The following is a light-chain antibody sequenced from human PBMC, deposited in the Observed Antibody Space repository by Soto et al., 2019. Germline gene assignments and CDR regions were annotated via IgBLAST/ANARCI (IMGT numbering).Light chain of an antibody. CDR1: QSVRSN. J-gene: IGKJ1*01. CDR3: QQYNTWPPT. CDR2: SAS. V-gene: IGKV3-15*01. Sequence: EIVMTQSPATLSVSPGERATLSCRASQSVRSNLAWYQQKPGQAPRLLIYSASTRATGIPARFSGSGSGTEFTLSIGSLQSEDFAIYYCQQYNTWPPTFGQGTKVDIK.